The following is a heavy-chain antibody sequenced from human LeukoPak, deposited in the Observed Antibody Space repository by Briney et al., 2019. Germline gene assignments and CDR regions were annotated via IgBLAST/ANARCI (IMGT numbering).Heavy chain of an antibody. J-gene: IGHJ4*02. CDR3: ARDTYYYASGSYYWMDY. CDR2: TSADNGNT. Sequence: ASVKVSCKASGYIFTSYGISWVRQAPGQGLEWMGWTSADNGNTNYAQKLQGRVTMTTDTSTNTAYMELRSLRSDDTAVYYCARDTYYYASGSYYWMDYWGQGTLVAVSS. CDR1: GYIFTSYG. D-gene: IGHD3-10*01. V-gene: IGHV1-18*01.